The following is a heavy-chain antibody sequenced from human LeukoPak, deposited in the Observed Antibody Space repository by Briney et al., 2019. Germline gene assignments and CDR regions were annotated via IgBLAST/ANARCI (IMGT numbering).Heavy chain of an antibody. CDR2: IIPIFGTA. J-gene: IGHJ4*02. CDR3: ARGSYYDSSGYYFAPNDY. V-gene: IGHV1-69*05. Sequence: GASVKVSCKAFGGTFSSYAISWVRQAPGQGLEWMGGIIPIFGTANYAQKFQGRVTITTDESTSTAYMELSSLRSEDTAVYYCARGSYYDSSGYYFAPNDYWGQGTLVTVSS. CDR1: GGTFSSYA. D-gene: IGHD3-22*01.